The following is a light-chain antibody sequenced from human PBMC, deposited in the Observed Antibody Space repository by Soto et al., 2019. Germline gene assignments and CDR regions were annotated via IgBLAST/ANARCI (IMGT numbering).Light chain of an antibody. CDR2: GAS. CDR3: QQHSHWPPWT. J-gene: IGKJ1*01. V-gene: IGKV3-11*01. CDR1: QNVRTF. Sequence: EVVLTQSPATLSLSPGERATLSCRASQNVRTFLDWYQQKPGRAPRLLIYGASNRATGIPARFSGSGSVTDFTLTISSLEPKDFAVYYCQQHSHWPPWTFGQGTRVE.